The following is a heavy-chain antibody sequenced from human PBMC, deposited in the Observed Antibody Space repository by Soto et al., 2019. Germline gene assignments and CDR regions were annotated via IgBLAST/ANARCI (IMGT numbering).Heavy chain of an antibody. CDR1: GFTFSSYA. Sequence: EVKMLESGGGLVQPGESLRLSCAASGFTFSSYAMSWVRQAPGKGLEWVSAISGSDDSTYYADSVKGRFTISRDNSKNTLYLQMNSLRAEDTAVLYCAKRSSMSTFDYWGQGTLVTVSS. CDR3: AKRSSMSTFDY. D-gene: IGHD6-13*01. J-gene: IGHJ4*02. V-gene: IGHV3-23*01. CDR2: ISGSDDST.